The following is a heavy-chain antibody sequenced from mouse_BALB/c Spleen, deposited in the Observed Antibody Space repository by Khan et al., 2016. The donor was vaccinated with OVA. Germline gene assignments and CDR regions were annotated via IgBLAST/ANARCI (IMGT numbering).Heavy chain of an antibody. Sequence: VQLQQSGAELMKSGASVKLSCTVSGFNIKDTYMHWVRQRPEQGLEWIGRIDPANGNIKYDPKFQGKATMTADTSPNTAFLQLSSLTSEDTAVYFCAYSLLLDAMDYWGQGTSVTVSS. D-gene: IGHD1-2*01. J-gene: IGHJ4*01. CDR1: GFNIKDTY. V-gene: IGHV14-3*02. CDR2: IDPANGNI. CDR3: AYSLLLDAMDY.